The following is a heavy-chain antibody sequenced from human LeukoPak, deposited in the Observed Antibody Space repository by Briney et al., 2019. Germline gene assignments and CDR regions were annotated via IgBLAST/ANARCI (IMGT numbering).Heavy chain of an antibody. D-gene: IGHD3-16*01. CDR2: INSDGSDT. V-gene: IGHV3-74*01. Sequence: PGGSLRLSCAASGFMFSGYWIHWVRQAPGKGLVWVSRINSDGSDTIYADSVQGRFTVSRDNAKNSLYLHMNRLRAEDKAVYYCARGGGDHAFDIWGQGTMVAVSS. CDR1: GFMFSGYW. J-gene: IGHJ3*02. CDR3: ARGGGDHAFDI.